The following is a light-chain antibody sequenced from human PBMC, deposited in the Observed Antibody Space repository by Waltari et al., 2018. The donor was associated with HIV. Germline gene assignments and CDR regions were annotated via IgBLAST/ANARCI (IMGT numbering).Light chain of an antibody. CDR1: QSISTY. CDR2: AAS. CDR3: QQYYTYPWT. J-gene: IGKJ1*01. Sequence: DIQMTQSPSSLSASIGDRVTITCRASQSISTYLNWYQQRPGKAPRLLIYAASSLQSGVPSRFSGSGSGTFFTLTIISLQAEDFATYYCQQYYTYPWTFGHGTKVEIK. V-gene: IGKV1-39*01.